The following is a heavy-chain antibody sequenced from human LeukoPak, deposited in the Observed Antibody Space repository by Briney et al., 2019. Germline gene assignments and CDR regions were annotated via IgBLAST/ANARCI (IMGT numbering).Heavy chain of an antibody. CDR3: ARDHHRRLYDSQARDTFDI. Sequence: GGSLRLACEASGFTFSTYSMNWVRQAPGKGLEWVSYISSSSGTMYYADSVKGRFSISRDNAKNSLYLQMNSLRAEDTAVYYCARDHHRRLYDSQARDTFDIWGQGTMVTVPS. V-gene: IGHV3-48*01. J-gene: IGHJ3*02. CDR1: GFTFSTYS. D-gene: IGHD3-22*01. CDR2: ISSSSGTM.